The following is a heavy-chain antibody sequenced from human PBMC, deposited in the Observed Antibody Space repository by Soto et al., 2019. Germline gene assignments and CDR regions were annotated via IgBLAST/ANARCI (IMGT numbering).Heavy chain of an antibody. D-gene: IGHD2-15*01. J-gene: IGHJ6*02. CDR3: ARVPDPPENCSGGSCYGRNYYGMDV. CDR2: IYYSGST. Sequence: SETLSLTCTVYGAYTFSHYHWSWIRQQPGKCLAWIGYIYYSGSTYYNPSLKSRVTISVDTSKNQFSLKLSSVTAADTAVYYCARVPDPPENCSGGSCYGRNYYGMDVWGQGPTVTVSS. CDR1: GAYTFSHYH. V-gene: IGHV4-31*02.